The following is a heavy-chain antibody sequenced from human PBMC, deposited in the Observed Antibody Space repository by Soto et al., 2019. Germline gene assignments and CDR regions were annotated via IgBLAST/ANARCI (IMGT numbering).Heavy chain of an antibody. J-gene: IGHJ5*02. CDR1: GDTFGRFT. V-gene: IGHV1-69*13. D-gene: IGHD4-4*01. CDR2: IKPISDIT. CDR3: ARDPSTINKLIGVWFDP. Sequence: SVKVSCKASGDTFGRFTINWVRQAPGQGLEWMGGIKPISDITNYAQRFQGRVTFTADASTSTVYLELSSLRSEDTAMYHCARDPSTINKLIGVWFDPWGQGTLVTVSS.